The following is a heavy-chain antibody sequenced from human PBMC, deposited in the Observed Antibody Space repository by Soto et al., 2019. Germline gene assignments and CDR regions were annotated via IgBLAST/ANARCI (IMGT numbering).Heavy chain of an antibody. Sequence: GGSLRLSCAASGLTFSSYGMHWVRQAPGKGLEWVAVISYDGSNKYYADSVKGRFTISRDNSKNTLYLQMNSLRAEDTAVYYCAKEVWSGPMDVWGQGTTVTVSS. V-gene: IGHV3-30*18. CDR3: AKEVWSGPMDV. CDR1: GLTFSSYG. D-gene: IGHD3-3*01. CDR2: ISYDGSNK. J-gene: IGHJ6*02.